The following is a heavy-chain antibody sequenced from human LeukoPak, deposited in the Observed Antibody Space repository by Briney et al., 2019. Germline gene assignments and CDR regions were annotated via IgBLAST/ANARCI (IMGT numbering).Heavy chain of an antibody. J-gene: IGHJ4*02. Sequence: PETLSLTCTVSGGSISSITYYWGWIRQPPGKGLEWVGHMYYRGNTFYNPSLKSRVTISVDTSKIQFSLKLRSVTAADTAVYYCARLCGNYQNYFDYWGQGTLVTVSS. CDR3: ARLCGNYQNYFDY. D-gene: IGHD1-26*01. CDR1: GGSISSITYY. CDR2: MYYRGNT. V-gene: IGHV4-39*07.